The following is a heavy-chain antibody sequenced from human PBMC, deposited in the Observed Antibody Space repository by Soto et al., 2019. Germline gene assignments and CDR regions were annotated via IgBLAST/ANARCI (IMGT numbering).Heavy chain of an antibody. Sequence: LRLSCPASGFTFRSYSMNWVRQAPGKGLEWVSSISSSSSYIYYADSVKGRFTISRDNAKNSLYLQMNRPRAEDTAGDYCAPNGGRAVAWGPGTLVTLSP. CDR2: ISSSSSYI. V-gene: IGHV3-21*01. J-gene: IGHJ4*01. D-gene: IGHD6-19*01. CDR3: APNGGRAVA. CDR1: GFTFRSYS.